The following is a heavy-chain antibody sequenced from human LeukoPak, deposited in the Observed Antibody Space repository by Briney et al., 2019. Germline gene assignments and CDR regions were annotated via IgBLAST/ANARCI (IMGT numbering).Heavy chain of an antibody. CDR2: IYYSGST. CDR3: ATDVVRGFY. V-gene: IGHV4-39*01. J-gene: IGHJ4*02. Sequence: KSSETLSLTCTVSGGSVSSSTYYWGWIRQPPGKGLEWIGSIYYSGSTYYNPSLKSRVTISVDTSKNQFSLKLTSVTAADTAVYYCATDVVRGFYWGQGTLVTVSS. D-gene: IGHD3-10*01. CDR1: GGSVSSSTYY.